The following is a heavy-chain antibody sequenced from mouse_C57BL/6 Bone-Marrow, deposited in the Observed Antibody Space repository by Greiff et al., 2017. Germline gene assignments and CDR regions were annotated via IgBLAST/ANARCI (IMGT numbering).Heavy chain of an antibody. CDR1: GFTFSSYG. J-gene: IGHJ1*03. D-gene: IGHD4-1*01. CDR3: AKRTGSYWYFDV. Sequence: EVQGVESGGDLVKPGGSLKLSCAASGFTFSSYGMSWVRQTPDKRLEWVATISSGGSYTYYPDSVKGRFTISRDNAKNTLYLQMSSLKSEDTAMYYCAKRTGSYWYFDVWGTGTTVTVSS. CDR2: ISSGGSYT. V-gene: IGHV5-6*01.